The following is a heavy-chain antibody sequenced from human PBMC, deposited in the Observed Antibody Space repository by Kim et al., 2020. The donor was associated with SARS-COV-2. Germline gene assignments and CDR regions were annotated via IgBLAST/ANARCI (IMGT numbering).Heavy chain of an antibody. CDR2: INPNSGGT. V-gene: IGHV1-2*02. D-gene: IGHD3-3*01. J-gene: IGHJ5*02. CDR1: GYTFTGYY. CDR3: ARSSYEFWSGGINWFDP. Sequence: ASVKVSCKASGYTFTGYYMHWVRQAPGQGLEWMGWINPNSGGTNYAQKFQGRVTMTRDTSISTAYMELSRLRSDDTAVYYCARSSYEFWSGGINWFDPWGQGTLVTVSS.